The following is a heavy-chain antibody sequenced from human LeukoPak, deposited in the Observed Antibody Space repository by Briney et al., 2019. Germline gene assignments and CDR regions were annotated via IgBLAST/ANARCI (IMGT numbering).Heavy chain of an antibody. Sequence: SETPSLTCAVYGGSFSGYYWSWIRQPPGKGLEWIGEINHGGSTNYNPSLKSRVTISVDTSKNQFSLKLSSVTAADTAVYYCARRRWLVPMPYYFDYWGQGTLVTVSS. V-gene: IGHV4-34*01. CDR2: INHGGST. CDR1: GGSFSGYY. D-gene: IGHD6-19*01. CDR3: ARRRWLVPMPYYFDY. J-gene: IGHJ4*02.